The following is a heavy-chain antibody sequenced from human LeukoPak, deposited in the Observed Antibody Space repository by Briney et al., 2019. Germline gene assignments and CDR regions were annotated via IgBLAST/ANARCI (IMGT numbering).Heavy chain of an antibody. J-gene: IGHJ4*02. CDR3: AKEGSLAPFDY. D-gene: IGHD1-26*01. V-gene: IGHV3-23*01. CDR2: SSGSGGST. CDR1: VYIFSDYY. Sequence: PGGPLRLSCAASVYIFSDYYMSWVRQSPGKGLEWVSASSGSGGSTYYADTGKGRFTIDRDNSKNTLYLQVNSLRAEDTAVYYCAKEGSLAPFDYWGQGTLVTVSS.